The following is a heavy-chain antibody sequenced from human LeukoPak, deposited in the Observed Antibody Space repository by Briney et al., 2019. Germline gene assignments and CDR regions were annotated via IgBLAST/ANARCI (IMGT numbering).Heavy chain of an antibody. Sequence: PSETLSLTCVVYGGSFRGYYWSWIRQSPGKGLEWIGEINHSGSSNYSPSLKGRVSMSEDTSNNQFSLKLNSVTAADTAVYYCARGGSSGWPPYGFDPWGQGTLVTVSS. CDR3: ARGGSSGWPPYGFDP. D-gene: IGHD6-19*01. CDR2: INHSGSS. V-gene: IGHV4-34*01. CDR1: GGSFRGYY. J-gene: IGHJ5*02.